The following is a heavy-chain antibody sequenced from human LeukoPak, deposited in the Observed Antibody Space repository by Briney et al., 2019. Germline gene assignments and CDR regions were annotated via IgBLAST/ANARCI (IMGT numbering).Heavy chain of an antibody. J-gene: IGHJ4*02. D-gene: IGHD3-22*01. Sequence: GGSLRLSCAASVLIFSSYWISWVRQAPGKGLEWVANIKQDGSEKYYVDSVKGRFTISRDNAKNSLYLQMNSLRAEDTAVYYCARDRRDSSGFPSDYWGQGTLVTVSS. V-gene: IGHV3-7*01. CDR1: VLIFSSYW. CDR3: ARDRRDSSGFPSDY. CDR2: IKQDGSEK.